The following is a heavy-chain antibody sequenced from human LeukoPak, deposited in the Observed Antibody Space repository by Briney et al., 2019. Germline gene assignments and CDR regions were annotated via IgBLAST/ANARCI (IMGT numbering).Heavy chain of an antibody. D-gene: IGHD4-11*01. V-gene: IGHV3-23*01. Sequence: GGSLRLSCAASGFTFTDYAMNWVRQAPGKGLEWVASTKGNGGSTNYTDSVKDRFTISRDNSKNTLYLQMNSLRAEDTAVYYCAKDKQDDYSLSAWGQGTLVTVSS. CDR2: TKGNGGST. CDR1: GFTFTDYA. CDR3: AKDKQDDYSLSA. J-gene: IGHJ5*02.